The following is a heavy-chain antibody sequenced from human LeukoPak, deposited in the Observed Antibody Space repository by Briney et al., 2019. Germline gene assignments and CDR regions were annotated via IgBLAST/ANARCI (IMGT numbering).Heavy chain of an antibody. CDR2: IYSGGST. V-gene: IGHV3-66*02. CDR3: ARDHSGSSYFDY. Sequence: PGGSLRLSCAASGFTFSSYAMSWVRQAPGKGLEWVSVIYSGGSTYYADSVKGRFTISRDNSKNTLYLQMNSLRAEDTAVYYCARDHSGSSYFDYWGQGTLVTVSS. CDR1: GFTFSSYA. D-gene: IGHD1-26*01. J-gene: IGHJ4*02.